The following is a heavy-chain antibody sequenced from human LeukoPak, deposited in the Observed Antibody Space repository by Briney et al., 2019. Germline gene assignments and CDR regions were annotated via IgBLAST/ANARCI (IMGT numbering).Heavy chain of an antibody. D-gene: IGHD1-7*01. J-gene: IGHJ4*02. CDR2: IYWDDDK. CDR1: GFSLSTFGVG. V-gene: IGHV2-5*02. Sequence: SGPTLVNPTQTLTLTCTFSGFSLSTFGVGVGWIRQPPGKALECLALIYWDDDKRYSPSLKSRLTITKDTSKNQVVLTMTNMDPVDTATYYCAHRPSPLTGTTDYFDYWGQGTLVTVSS. CDR3: AHRPSPLTGTTDYFDY.